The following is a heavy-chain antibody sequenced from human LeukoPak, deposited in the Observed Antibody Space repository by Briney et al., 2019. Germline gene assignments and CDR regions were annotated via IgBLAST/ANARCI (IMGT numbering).Heavy chain of an antibody. D-gene: IGHD2-21*01. Sequence: GGSLRLSCAASGFTFSSYGMHWVRQAPGKGLEWVAVISYDANNKFYGDSVKGRFTISRDDSKNTLYLQMNSLRPEDTALYYCARELFGKSTFEYWGQGTLVTVSS. CDR2: ISYDANNK. J-gene: IGHJ4*02. CDR3: ARELFGKSTFEY. V-gene: IGHV3-30*03. CDR1: GFTFSSYG.